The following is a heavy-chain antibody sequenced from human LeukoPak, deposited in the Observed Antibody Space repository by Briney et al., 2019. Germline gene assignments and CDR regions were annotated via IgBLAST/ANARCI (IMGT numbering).Heavy chain of an antibody. Sequence: SETLSLTCTVSGGSISSYYWSWIRQPPGKGLEWIGYIYYSGSTNYNPSLKSRVTISVDTSKNQFSLKLSSVTAADTAVYYCARAGIVVVPAAINYYYYYMDVWGKGTTVTISS. J-gene: IGHJ6*03. CDR1: GGSISSYY. CDR2: IYYSGST. D-gene: IGHD2-2*01. CDR3: ARAGIVVVPAAINYYYYYMDV. V-gene: IGHV4-59*01.